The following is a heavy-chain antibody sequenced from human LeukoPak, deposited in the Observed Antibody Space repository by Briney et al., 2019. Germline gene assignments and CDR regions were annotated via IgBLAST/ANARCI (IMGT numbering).Heavy chain of an antibody. V-gene: IGHV4-4*07. J-gene: IGHJ5*02. CDR3: ARSSYSSSSSRTYNWFDP. Sequence: SETLSLTCTVSGGSISSYYWSWIRQPAGKGLEWIGRIYTSGSTNYNPSLKSRVTMSVDTSKNQFSLKLSSVTVADTAVYYCARSSYSSSSSRTYNWFDPWGQGTLVTVSS. D-gene: IGHD6-6*01. CDR2: IYTSGST. CDR1: GGSISSYY.